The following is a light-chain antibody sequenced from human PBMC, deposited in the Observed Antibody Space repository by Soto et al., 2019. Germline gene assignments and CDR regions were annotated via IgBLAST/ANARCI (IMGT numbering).Light chain of an antibody. V-gene: IGKV1-5*01. CDR1: QSISSW. CDR3: QQYYSYSGT. J-gene: IGKJ1*01. Sequence: IQMTQSPSTLSASVGDRVTITCRASQSISSWLAWYQQKPGKAPKLLIYDASNLESGVPSRFGGSGSGTEFTLTISSLQPDDFATYFCQQYYSYSGTFGQGTKVDVK. CDR2: DAS.